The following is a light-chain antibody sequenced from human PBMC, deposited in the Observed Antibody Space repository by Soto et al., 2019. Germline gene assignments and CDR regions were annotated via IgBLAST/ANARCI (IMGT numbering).Light chain of an antibody. CDR2: GAS. CDR3: QQYGSSRWT. CDR1: QSVSSIY. Sequence: DIVLTQSPGTLSLSPGERATLSCRASQSVSSIYLAWYQQKPGQAPRLLIYGASSRATGIPDRFSGSGSGTDFTLTISRLEPEDFAVYYCQQYGSSRWTFGQGTKVDIK. J-gene: IGKJ1*01. V-gene: IGKV3-20*01.